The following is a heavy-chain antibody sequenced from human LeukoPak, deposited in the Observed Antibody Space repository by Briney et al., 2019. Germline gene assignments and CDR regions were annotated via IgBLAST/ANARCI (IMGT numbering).Heavy chain of an antibody. CDR2: IYSSGTT. Sequence: PSETLSLTCTVSGASLSRSSYYWGWLRQPPGRGREWIGYIYSSGTTNYNPSLKSRVTISVDTSKNQFSLKLSSVTAADTAVYYCARRNRGFDYWGQGTLVTVSS. J-gene: IGHJ4*02. D-gene: IGHD7-27*01. CDR1: GASLSRSSYY. V-gene: IGHV4-61*05. CDR3: ARRNRGFDY.